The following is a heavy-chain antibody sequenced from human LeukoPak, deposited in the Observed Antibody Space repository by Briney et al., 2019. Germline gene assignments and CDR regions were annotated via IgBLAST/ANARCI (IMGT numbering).Heavy chain of an antibody. J-gene: IGHJ5*02. D-gene: IGHD6-6*01. CDR2: ISYDGSNK. Sequence: GGSLRLSCAASGFTFDDYAMHWVRQAPGKGLEWVAVISYDGSNKYYADSVKGRFTISRDNSKNTLYLQMNGLRAEDTAVYYCARDRRRAARPAGNWFDPWGQGTLVTVSS. V-gene: IGHV3-30-3*01. CDR3: ARDRRRAARPAGNWFDP. CDR1: GFTFDDYA.